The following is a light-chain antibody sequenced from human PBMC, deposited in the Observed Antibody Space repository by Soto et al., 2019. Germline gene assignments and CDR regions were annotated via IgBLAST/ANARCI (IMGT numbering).Light chain of an antibody. V-gene: IGLV2-8*01. CDR2: EVN. J-gene: IGLJ1*01. CDR1: NSDVGGYNY. CDR3: SSYAGSSNV. Sequence: QSALTQLPSASGSPGQSVAISCTGANSDVGGYNYVSWYQQHPGKAPKLMIYEVNKRPSGVPDRFSGSKSGNTASLTVSGLQAEDEADYYCSSYAGSSNVFGTGTKVTVL.